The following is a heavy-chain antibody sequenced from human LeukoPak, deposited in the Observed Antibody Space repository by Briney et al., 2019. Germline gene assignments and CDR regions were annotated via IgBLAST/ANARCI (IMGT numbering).Heavy chain of an antibody. J-gene: IGHJ4*02. V-gene: IGHV3-7*01. CDR3: AREKWLVRNTFDY. CDR1: DFTVSSNY. Sequence: GGSLRLSCAASDFTVSSNYMSWVRQAPGKGLEWVANIKQDGSEKYYVDSVKGRFTISRDNAKNSLYLQMNSLRAEDTAVYYCAREKWLVRNTFDYWGQGTLVTVSS. CDR2: IKQDGSEK. D-gene: IGHD6-19*01.